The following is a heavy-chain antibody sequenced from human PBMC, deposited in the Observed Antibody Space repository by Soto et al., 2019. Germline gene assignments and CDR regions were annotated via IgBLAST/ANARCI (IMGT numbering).Heavy chain of an antibody. J-gene: IGHJ4*02. CDR3: AREGIVATSEGLNK. Sequence: QVQLQESGPGLVKPSENLSLTCTVSGGSISSYYWSWIRQPAGKGLEWIGRIYTSGSTNYNPSLKSLVTMSVDTSKNQFSLKLSSVTAADTAVYYCAREGIVATSEGLNKWGQGTLVTVSS. CDR1: GGSISSYY. CDR2: IYTSGST. V-gene: IGHV4-4*07. D-gene: IGHD5-12*01.